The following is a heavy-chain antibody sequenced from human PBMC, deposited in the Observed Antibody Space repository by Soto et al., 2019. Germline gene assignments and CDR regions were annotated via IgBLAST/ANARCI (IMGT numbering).Heavy chain of an antibody. V-gene: IGHV1-58*01. J-gene: IGHJ6*01. Sequence: AVKVSCKASGFTFTSSAVQWVRQARGQRLAGIGWIVVGSGNTNYAQKFQERVTITRDMSTSTAYMELSSLTSQEPAVYSFAAGVRHGCWSGPPLTEDAWGQGTPVTASS. CDR1: GFTFTSSA. D-gene: IGHD3-3*01. CDR2: IVVGSGNT. CDR3: AAGVRHGCWSGPPLTEDA.